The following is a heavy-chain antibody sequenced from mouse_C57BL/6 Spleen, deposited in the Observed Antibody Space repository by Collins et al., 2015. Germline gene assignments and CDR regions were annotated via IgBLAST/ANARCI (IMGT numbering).Heavy chain of an antibody. CDR2: ISTYYGDA. D-gene: IGHD2-1*01. CDR1: GYTFTDYA. J-gene: IGHJ4*01. CDR3: AIFYPHYYAMDY. V-gene: IGHV1S137*01. Sequence: QVQLQQSGAELVRPGVSVKISCKGSGYTFTDYAMHWVKQSHAKSLEWIGVISTYYGDASYNQKFKGKATMTVDKSSSTAYMELARLTSEDSAIYYCAIFYPHYYAMDYWGQGTSVTVSS.